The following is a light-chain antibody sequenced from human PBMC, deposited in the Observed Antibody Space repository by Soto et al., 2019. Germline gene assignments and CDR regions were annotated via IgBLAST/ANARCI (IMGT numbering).Light chain of an antibody. V-gene: IGKV3D-15*01. CDR3: QRYDDWPLT. CDR1: QSVSTN. CDR2: DAS. J-gene: IGKJ4*01. Sequence: EILMTHSPATLSGSPGDRATLSCRSSQSVSTNLAWYQQKPGQPPSLLIYDASTRATGIPARFSGSGSGTDFTLTITSLQSEDFARYYCQRYDDWPLTFGGGTKVEIK.